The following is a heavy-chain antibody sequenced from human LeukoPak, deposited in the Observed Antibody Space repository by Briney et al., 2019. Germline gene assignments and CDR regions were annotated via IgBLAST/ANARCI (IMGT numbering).Heavy chain of an antibody. J-gene: IGHJ4*02. CDR1: GFTFSSYA. V-gene: IGHV3-30*04. CDR2: ISYDGSNK. CDR3: ARRGWAAMSTTRYFDY. D-gene: IGHD5-18*01. Sequence: PGGSLRLSCAASGFTFSSYAMHWVRQAPGKGLEWVAVISYDGSNKYYADSVKGRFTISRDNSKNTLYLQMNSLRAEDTAVYYCARRGWAAMSTTRYFDYWGQGTLVTVSS.